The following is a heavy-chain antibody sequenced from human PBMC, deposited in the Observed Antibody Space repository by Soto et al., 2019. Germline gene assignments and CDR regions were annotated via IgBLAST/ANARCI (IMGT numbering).Heavy chain of an antibody. CDR2: ISAYNGNT. CDR3: ARSWERTLVVITRSPLYFDY. CDR1: GYTFTSYG. D-gene: IGHD3-22*01. Sequence: AASVKVSCKASGYTFTSYGISWVRQAPGQGLEWMGWISAYNGNTNYAQKLQGRVTMTTDTSTSTAYMELRSLRSDDTAVYYCARSWERTLVVITRSPLYFDYWGQGTLVTVSS. J-gene: IGHJ4*02. V-gene: IGHV1-18*04.